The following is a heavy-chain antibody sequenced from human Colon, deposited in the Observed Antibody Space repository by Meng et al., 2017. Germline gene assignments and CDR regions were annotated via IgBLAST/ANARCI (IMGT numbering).Heavy chain of an antibody. D-gene: IGHD3-10*01. V-gene: IGHV4-39*07. CDR1: GGSISSSSYY. CDR3: AVWFGELLSGNWFDP. CDR2: IYYSGST. Sequence: LQLEESGPGLVKPSETLSLTCTVSGGSISSSSYYWGWIRQPPGKGLEWIGSIYYSGSTYYNPSLKSRVTISVDTSKNQFSLKLSSVTAADTAVYYCAVWFGELLSGNWFDPWGQGTLVTVSS. J-gene: IGHJ5*02.